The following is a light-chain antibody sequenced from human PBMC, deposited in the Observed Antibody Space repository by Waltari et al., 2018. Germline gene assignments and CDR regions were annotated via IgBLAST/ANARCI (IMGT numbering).Light chain of an antibody. CDR3: SSYTRRSYWV. CDR1: SSDAGFYDF. CDR2: KVK. J-gene: IGLJ3*02. V-gene: IGLV2-14*01. Sequence: QSALTQPASVSGSPGQSITISCTGTSSDAGFYDFVSCFQQHPGKAPKVVIYKVKNRPSGVSNRFSGSKSANTASLTISGLQAEDEADYYCSSYTRRSYWVFGGGTQLTVL.